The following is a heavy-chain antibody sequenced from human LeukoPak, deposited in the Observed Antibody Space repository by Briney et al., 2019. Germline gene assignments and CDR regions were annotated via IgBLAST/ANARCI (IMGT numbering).Heavy chain of an antibody. Sequence: GESLKISCKGSGYSFTNYWIGWVRQMPGKGLEWMGIIYPGDSDTRCSPSFQGQVTISADKSISTAYLQWSSLKASDTAMYYCARHEQGVTVTVDYWGQGTLVTVSS. J-gene: IGHJ4*02. CDR2: IYPGDSDT. CDR3: ARHEQGVTVTVDY. V-gene: IGHV5-51*01. CDR1: GYSFTNYW. D-gene: IGHD4-11*01.